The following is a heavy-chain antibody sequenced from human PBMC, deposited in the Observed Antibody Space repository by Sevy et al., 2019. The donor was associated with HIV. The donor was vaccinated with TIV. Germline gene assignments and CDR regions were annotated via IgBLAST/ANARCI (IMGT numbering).Heavy chain of an antibody. D-gene: IGHD2-8*01. Sequence: SETLSLTCAVSGGSVSSDNYYWTWIRQHPGKGLEWIGYIYHLGSTSSNPSLKGRVTIAVDTSKNQFSLKLRSVTAADTAVYFCAREAGYCSNGVCYTGWFDPWGQGTLVTVSS. CDR1: GGSVSSDNYY. CDR2: IYHLGST. J-gene: IGHJ5*02. V-gene: IGHV4-31*11. CDR3: AREAGYCSNGVCYTGWFDP.